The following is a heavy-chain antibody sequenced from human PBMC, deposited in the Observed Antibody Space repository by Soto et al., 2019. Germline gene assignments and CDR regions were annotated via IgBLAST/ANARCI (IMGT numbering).Heavy chain of an antibody. Sequence: QVQLQESGPGLVKPSGTLSLTCAVSSGSISSSNWWTWVRQPPGKGLEWIGEIYHSASINYNPSLKSRFTMSVDKSKNQFSLKLSSVTAADTAVYYCATRVAATFDYWGQGTLVTVSS. CDR1: SGSISSSNW. D-gene: IGHD6-19*01. J-gene: IGHJ4*02. CDR3: ATRVAATFDY. CDR2: IYHSASI. V-gene: IGHV4-4*02.